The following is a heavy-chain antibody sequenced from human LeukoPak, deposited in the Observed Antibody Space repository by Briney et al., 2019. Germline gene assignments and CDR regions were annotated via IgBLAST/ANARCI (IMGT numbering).Heavy chain of an antibody. CDR2: INSDGRTT. V-gene: IGHV3-74*01. CDR3: ARAALTTRNGFDI. CDR1: GFPLSSYW. D-gene: IGHD4-17*01. J-gene: IGHJ3*02. Sequence: PGGSLRLSCAASGFPLSSYWMHWVRQTPGKGLVWVSHINSDGRTTNYADSVKGRFTISRDSAQNTLYVQMNSLRAEDTAVYYCARAALTTRNGFDIGGQGSMATVSS.